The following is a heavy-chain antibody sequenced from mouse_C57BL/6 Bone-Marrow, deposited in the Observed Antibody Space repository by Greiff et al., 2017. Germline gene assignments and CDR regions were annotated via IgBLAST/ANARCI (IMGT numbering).Heavy chain of an antibody. CDR3: ARGPSYYFDY. Sequence: VKLMESGAELARPGASVKLSCKASGYTFTSYGISWVKQRTGQGLEWIGEIYPRSGNTYYNEKFKGKATLTADKSSSTAYMELRSLTSEDSAVYFCARGPSYYFDYWGQGTTLTVSS. CDR1: GYTFTSYG. J-gene: IGHJ2*01. V-gene: IGHV1-81*01. CDR2: IYPRSGNT.